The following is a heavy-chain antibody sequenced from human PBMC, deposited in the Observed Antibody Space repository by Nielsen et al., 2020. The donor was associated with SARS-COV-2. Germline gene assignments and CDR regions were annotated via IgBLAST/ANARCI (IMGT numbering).Heavy chain of an antibody. CDR2: ISWNSGSI. V-gene: IGHV3-9*01. J-gene: IGHJ4*02. Sequence: GGSLRLSCAASGFTFDDYAMHWVRQAPGKGLEWVSGISWNSGSIGYADSVKGRFTISRDNAKNSLYLQMNSLRAEDTALYYCARDGSGWYIGYWGQGTLVTVSS. CDR1: GFTFDDYA. CDR3: ARDGSGWYIGY. D-gene: IGHD6-19*01.